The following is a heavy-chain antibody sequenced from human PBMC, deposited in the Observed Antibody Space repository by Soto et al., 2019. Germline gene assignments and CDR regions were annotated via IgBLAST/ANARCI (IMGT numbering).Heavy chain of an antibody. D-gene: IGHD3-22*01. CDR3: ARDLGDYYDSRGSASYGMDV. Sequence: PGGSLRLSCAASGFTFSSYGMHWVRQAPGKGLEWVSSISSSSSYIYYADSVKGRFTISRDNAKNSLYLQMNSLRAEDTAVYYCARDLGDYYDSRGSASYGMDVWGQGTTVTVSS. CDR1: GFTFSSYG. J-gene: IGHJ6*02. CDR2: ISSSSSYI. V-gene: IGHV3-21*01.